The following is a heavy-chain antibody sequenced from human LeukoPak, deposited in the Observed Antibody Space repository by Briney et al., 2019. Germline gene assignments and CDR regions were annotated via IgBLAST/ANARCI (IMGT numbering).Heavy chain of an antibody. CDR3: AGGRKMYYYDSIQGFDY. V-gene: IGHV3-48*03. CDR1: GFTFSSYE. J-gene: IGHJ4*02. Sequence: PGGSLRLSCAASGFTFSSYEMNWVRQAPGKGLEWVSNISSSGSTIYYADSVKGRFTISRDNAKNSLYLQMNSLRAEDTAVYYCAGGRKMYYYDSIQGFDYWGQGTLVTVSS. D-gene: IGHD3-22*01. CDR2: ISSSGSTI.